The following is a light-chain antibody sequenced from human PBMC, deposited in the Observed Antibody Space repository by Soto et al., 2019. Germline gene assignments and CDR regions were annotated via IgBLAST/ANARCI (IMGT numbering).Light chain of an antibody. J-gene: IGKJ4*01. CDR2: GAS. CDR3: QQYNNWPPLT. Sequence: EIVMTQSPATLSVSPGERATLSCRASQSVSSNLDWYQQKPGQAPRLLIYGASTRATGIPARFSGSGSGTEFTLTISSLQAEDFVVYYCQQYNNWPPLTFGGGTKVEIK. V-gene: IGKV3-15*01. CDR1: QSVSSN.